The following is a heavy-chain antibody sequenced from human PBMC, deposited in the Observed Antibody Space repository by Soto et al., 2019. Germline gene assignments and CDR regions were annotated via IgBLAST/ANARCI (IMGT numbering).Heavy chain of an antibody. Sequence: QVQLVESGGGVVQPGRSLRLSCAASGFTFSSYGMHWVRQAPGKGLEWVAVIWYDGSNKYYADSVKGRFTISRDNSKNTLYLQMNSLRAEDTSVYYCARSPYGDYYYYYCMDVWRKGTTVTVSS. CDR1: GFTFSSYG. CDR3: ARSPYGDYYYYYCMDV. CDR2: IWYDGSNK. J-gene: IGHJ6*03. D-gene: IGHD4-17*01. V-gene: IGHV3-33*01.